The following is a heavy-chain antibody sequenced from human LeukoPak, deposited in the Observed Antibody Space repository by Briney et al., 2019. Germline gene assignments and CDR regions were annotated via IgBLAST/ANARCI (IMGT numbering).Heavy chain of an antibody. D-gene: IGHD5-18*01. J-gene: IGHJ6*03. CDR2: IRYDGSNK. Sequence: GSLRLSCAASGFTFSSYAMHWVRQAPGKGLEWVAFIRYDGSNKYYADSVKGRFTISRDNSKNTLYLQMNSLRAEDTAVYYCAKDVYSYGHYYMDVWGKGTTVTISS. V-gene: IGHV3-30*02. CDR3: AKDVYSYGHYYMDV. CDR1: GFTFSSYA.